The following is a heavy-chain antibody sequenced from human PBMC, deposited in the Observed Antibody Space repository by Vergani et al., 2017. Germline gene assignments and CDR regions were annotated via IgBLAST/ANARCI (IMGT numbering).Heavy chain of an antibody. D-gene: IGHD6-13*01. Sequence: QVQLVESGGGVVQPGRSLRLSCAASGFTFSSYAIHWVRQAPGKGLGWVAVISYDGSNKYYADSVKGRFTTSRDNSKNTLYLQMTSLRAEDTAVYYCARNGESSSSNYFDYWGEGTLVTVSS. CDR1: GFTFSSYA. J-gene: IGHJ4*02. V-gene: IGHV3-30-3*01. CDR2: ISYDGSNK. CDR3: ARNGESSSSNYFDY.